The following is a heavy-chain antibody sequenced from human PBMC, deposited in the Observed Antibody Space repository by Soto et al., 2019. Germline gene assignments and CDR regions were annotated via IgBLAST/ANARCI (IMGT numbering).Heavy chain of an antibody. V-gene: IGHV3-23*01. D-gene: IGHD1-26*01. CDR1: GFTFAYS. J-gene: IGHJ3*02. CDR3: AKLMIAVGANSAFDI. Sequence: EEQLLESGGGLVQPGGSLRLSCAGSGFTFAYSMTWVRQAPGKGLEWVASISGSGGSTWYADSVKGRFTISRDNSKNTLYLQMNSLGAEDTALYYCAKLMIAVGANSAFDIWGQGTVVTVSS. CDR2: ISGSGGST.